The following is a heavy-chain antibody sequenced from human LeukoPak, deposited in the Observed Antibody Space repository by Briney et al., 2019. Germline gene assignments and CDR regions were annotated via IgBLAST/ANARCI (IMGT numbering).Heavy chain of an antibody. J-gene: IGHJ4*02. V-gene: IGHV3-15*01. CDR1: GITFSDTW. CDR2: XXSIVNGGTT. D-gene: IGHD3-10*01. Sequence: GGSLRLSCAASGITFSDTWMSWVRRAPGKGXXXXXXXXSIVNGGTTDYAAPVKGRFTVSRDDSKDMVFLQMNSLETEDTAVYYCTTHYRPGSHYNIFDYWGQGTLVTVSS. CDR3: TTHYRPGSHYNIFDY.